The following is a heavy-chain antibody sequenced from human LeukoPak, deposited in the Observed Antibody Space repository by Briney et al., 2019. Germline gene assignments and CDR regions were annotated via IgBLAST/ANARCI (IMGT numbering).Heavy chain of an antibody. CDR3: ARVPRGFGDRYYFDY. CDR2: IYYSGST. CDR1: GGSISSVGYY. V-gene: IGHV4-31*03. Sequence: SETLSLTCTVSGGSISSVGYYWSWIRQHPGKGLEWIGYIYYSGSTYYNPSLKSRVTISVDTSKNQFSLKLSSVTAADTAVCYCARVPRGFGDRYYFDYWGQGTLVTVSS. D-gene: IGHD3-10*01. J-gene: IGHJ4*02.